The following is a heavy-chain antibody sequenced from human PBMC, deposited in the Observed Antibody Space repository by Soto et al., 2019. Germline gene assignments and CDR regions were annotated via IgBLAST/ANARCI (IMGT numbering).Heavy chain of an antibody. V-gene: IGHV3-7*03. CDR1: GFTFSTYW. J-gene: IGHJ4*02. CDR3: ATCLSGSFMD. D-gene: IGHD1-26*01. Sequence: EVQLVESGGGLVQPGGSLRLSCAASGFTFSTYWMTWVRQAPGKGLEWVANINPDGSLKYYVDSVKGRFTISRDNAKNSLYLHMISLRPEDTAVFYCATCLSGSFMDWGQGTLVTVSS. CDR2: INPDGSLK.